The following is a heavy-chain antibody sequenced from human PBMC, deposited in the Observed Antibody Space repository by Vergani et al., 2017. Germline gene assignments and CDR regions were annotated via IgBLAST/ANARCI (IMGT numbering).Heavy chain of an antibody. CDR2: IKSDGSIT. CDR3: AKAPGYCSTTSCYSWGYFDL. CDR1: GFSFNSYW. J-gene: IGHJ2*01. D-gene: IGHD2-2*03. Sequence: EVQLVESGGGFFQPGGSLRLSCSASGFSFNSYWMHWVRQVPGKGLLWVSRIKSDGSITAYADSVKGRFTISRDNAQNTLYLQMNSLRVEDTAVYYCAKAPGYCSTTSCYSWGYFDLWGRGTLVTVSS. V-gene: IGHV3-74*03.